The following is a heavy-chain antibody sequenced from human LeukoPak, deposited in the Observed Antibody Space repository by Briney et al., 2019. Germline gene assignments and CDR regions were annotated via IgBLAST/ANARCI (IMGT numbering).Heavy chain of an antibody. D-gene: IGHD3-9*01. CDR2: IYNRGTT. J-gene: IGHJ6*02. CDR1: GGSISDYH. CDR3: ARVSNQYDILTGYYVGGGMDV. Sequence: SETLSLTCTVSGGSISDYHWTWIRQPPGKALEYIGYIYNRGTTYYNPSLKSRVTISADTSKNQFSLKLSSVTAADTAVYYCARVSNQYDILTGYYVGGGMDVWGQGTTVTVSS. V-gene: IGHV4-59*01.